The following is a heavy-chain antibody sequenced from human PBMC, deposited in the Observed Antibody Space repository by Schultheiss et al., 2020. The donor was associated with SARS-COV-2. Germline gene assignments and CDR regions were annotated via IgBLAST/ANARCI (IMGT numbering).Heavy chain of an antibody. J-gene: IGHJ4*02. Sequence: SGPTLVKPTQTLTLTCTFSGFSLSTSGMCVSWIRQPPGKALEWLALIDWDDDKRYSPSLKSRLTITKDTSKNQVVLTMTNMDPVDTATYYCAHTSYYYDSSGYYPDYWGQGTLVTVS. CDR1: GFSLSTSGMC. V-gene: IGHV2-5*08. CDR2: IDWDDDK. D-gene: IGHD3-22*01. CDR3: AHTSYYYDSSGYYPDY.